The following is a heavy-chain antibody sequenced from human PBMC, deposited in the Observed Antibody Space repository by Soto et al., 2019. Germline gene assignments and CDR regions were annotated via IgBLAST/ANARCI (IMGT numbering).Heavy chain of an antibody. D-gene: IGHD6-19*01. CDR1: GFTFSSYA. J-gene: IGHJ6*02. V-gene: IGHV3-23*01. Sequence: PXGSLRLSFAASGFTFSSYAMSWVRQAPGKGLEWVSAISGSGGSTYYADSVKGRFTISRDNSKNTLYLQMNSLRAEDTAVYYCAKGAPITSSGWYGYYYYYGMDVWGQGTTVTVSS. CDR2: ISGSGGST. CDR3: AKGAPITSSGWYGYYYYYGMDV.